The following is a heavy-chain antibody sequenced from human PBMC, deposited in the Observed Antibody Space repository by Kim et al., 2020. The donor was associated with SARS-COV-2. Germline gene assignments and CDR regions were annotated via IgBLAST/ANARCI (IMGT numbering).Heavy chain of an antibody. CDR3: ARDSRQYDILTGVMDV. CDR1: GYTFTSYY. J-gene: IGHJ6*02. CDR2: INPSGGST. D-gene: IGHD3-9*01. Sequence: ASVKVSCKASGYTFTSYYMHWVRQAPGQGLEWMGIINPSGGSTSYAQKFQGRVTMTRDASTSTVYMELSSLRSEDTAVYYCARDSRQYDILTGVMDVWGQGTTVTVSS. V-gene: IGHV1-46*01.